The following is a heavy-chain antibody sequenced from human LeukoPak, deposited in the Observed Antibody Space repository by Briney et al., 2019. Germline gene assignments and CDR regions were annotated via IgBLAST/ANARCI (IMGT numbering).Heavy chain of an antibody. Sequence: TGGSLRLSCAASGFTFSNYAMSWVRQAPGKGLEWVSAISGSGTYTYYADSVKGRFTISRDNSRNTLHLQMNSLRAEDTAVYYCAKDSSSSGFSAARNFDYWGQGTLVAVSS. CDR1: GFTFSNYA. CDR3: AKDSSSSGFSAARNFDY. D-gene: IGHD6-19*01. J-gene: IGHJ4*02. CDR2: ISGSGTYT. V-gene: IGHV3-23*01.